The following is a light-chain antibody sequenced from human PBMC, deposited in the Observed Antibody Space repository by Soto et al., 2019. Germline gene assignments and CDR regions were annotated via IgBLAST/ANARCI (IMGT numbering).Light chain of an antibody. CDR1: QSISSY. Sequence: EIVLTQSPATLSLSPGERATLSCRASQSISSYLGWYQQKPGQAPRLLIYDASNRAAGIPARFSGSGSGTDFTLTISSLEPEDFAVYYCHQRSKWPLTFGGGTKVETK. V-gene: IGKV3-11*01. J-gene: IGKJ4*01. CDR2: DAS. CDR3: HQRSKWPLT.